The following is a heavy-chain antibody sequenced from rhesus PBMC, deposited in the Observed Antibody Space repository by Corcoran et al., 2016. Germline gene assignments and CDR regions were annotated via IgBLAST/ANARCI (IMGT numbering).Heavy chain of an antibody. CDR3: ARYLRGGLWYLDL. CDR2: GFGGSGRA. CDR1: GGSILYHD. V-gene: IGHV4-165*01. Sequence: QVQLPESGPGLVNPSAPLSLTCVVSGGSILYHDLGWFRLSPGLGLEWSGSGFGGSGRANYDPSLKSRVTISIDPSKNQLSLRLNSVTAADTAVYFCARYLRGGLWYLDLWGPGTPI. D-gene: IGHD2-33*01. J-gene: IGHJ2*01.